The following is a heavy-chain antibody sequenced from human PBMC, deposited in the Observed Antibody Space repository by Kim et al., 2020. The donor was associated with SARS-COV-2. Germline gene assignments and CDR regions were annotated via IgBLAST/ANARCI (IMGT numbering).Heavy chain of an antibody. V-gene: IGHV3-30*04. J-gene: IGHJ4*02. CDR3: ARDFAMGATGY. CDR1: GFTFSSYA. Sequence: GGSLRLSCAASGFTFSSYAMHWVRQAPGKGLEWVAVISYDGSNKYYADSVKGRFTISRDNSKNTLYLQMNSLRDEDTAVYYCARDFAMGATGYWGQGTL. CDR2: ISYDGSNK. D-gene: IGHD1-26*01.